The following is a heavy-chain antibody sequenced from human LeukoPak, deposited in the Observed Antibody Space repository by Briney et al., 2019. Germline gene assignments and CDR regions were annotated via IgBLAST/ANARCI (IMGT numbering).Heavy chain of an antibody. CDR1: GGSISSYY. V-gene: IGHV4-59*01. Sequence: PSETLSLTCTVSGGSISSYYWSWIRQPPGKGLEWLGYIYYSGSTNYNPSLKSRVTISVDTSKNQFSLKLSSVTAADTAVYYCARDGPLHLGNYYYYYMDVWGKGTTVTISS. CDR2: IYYSGST. D-gene: IGHD7-27*01. CDR3: ARDGPLHLGNYYYYYMDV. J-gene: IGHJ6*03.